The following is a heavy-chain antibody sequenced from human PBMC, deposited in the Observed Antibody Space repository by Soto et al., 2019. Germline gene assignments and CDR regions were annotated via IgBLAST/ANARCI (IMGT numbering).Heavy chain of an antibody. CDR2: INTDESSR. D-gene: IGHD2-15*01. J-gene: IGHJ6*02. CDR1: GFIFNSYW. CDR3: ASEYCSGGRCYYYGMDV. Sequence: PGGSLRLSCAASGFIFNSYWMHWVRQAPGKGLVWVSRINTDESSRSYADSVKGRFTISRDNSKNTLYLQMNSLRAEDTAVYYCASEYCSGGRCYYYGMDVWGQGTTVTVSS. V-gene: IGHV3-74*01.